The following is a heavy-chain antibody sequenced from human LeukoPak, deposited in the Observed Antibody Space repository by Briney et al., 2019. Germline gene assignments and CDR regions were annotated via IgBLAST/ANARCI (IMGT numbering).Heavy chain of an antibody. CDR2: IYPGDSDT. D-gene: IGHD3-3*01. CDR3: ARLALSGRRSGTLDY. V-gene: IGHV5-51*01. Sequence: PGESLKISCKGSGYIFTNYWIGWVRQMSGKGLEWMGIIYPGDSDTRYSPSFQGQVTISADRSISTAYLQWSSLKASDTAMYYCARLALSGRRSGTLDYWGQGTLVTVSS. CDR1: GYIFTNYW. J-gene: IGHJ4*02.